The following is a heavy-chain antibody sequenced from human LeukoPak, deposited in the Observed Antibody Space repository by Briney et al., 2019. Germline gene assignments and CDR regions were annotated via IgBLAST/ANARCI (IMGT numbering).Heavy chain of an antibody. D-gene: IGHD6-19*01. V-gene: IGHV5-51*01. J-gene: IGHJ4*02. CDR1: GYSVTTYW. Sequence: GESLKISCKGSGYSVTTYWIAWVRQMPGKGLECMGVIYPDDSDTRYSPSFQGQVTISADKSMNTAYLQWSSLKAPDTAMYYCARRPAGAAGLFFDYWGQGALVTVSS. CDR2: IYPDDSDT. CDR3: ARRPAGAAGLFFDY.